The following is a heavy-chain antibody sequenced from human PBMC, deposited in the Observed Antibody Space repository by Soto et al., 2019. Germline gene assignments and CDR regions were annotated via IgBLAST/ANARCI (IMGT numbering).Heavy chain of an antibody. CDR3: ARDPTDIVVVPAATRLNHYYYYYGMDV. J-gene: IGHJ6*02. CDR1: GFTFSSYS. Sequence: HPGGSLRLSCAASGFTFSSYSMNWVRQAPGKGLEWVAVISYDGSNKYYADSVKGRFTISRDNSKNTLYLQMNSLRAEDTAVYYCARDPTDIVVVPAATRLNHYYYYYGMDVWGQGTTVTVSS. D-gene: IGHD2-2*01. V-gene: IGHV3-30*03. CDR2: ISYDGSNK.